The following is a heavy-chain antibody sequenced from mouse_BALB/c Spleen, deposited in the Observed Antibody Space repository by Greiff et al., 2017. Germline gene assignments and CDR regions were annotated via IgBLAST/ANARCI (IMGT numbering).Heavy chain of an antibody. Sequence: EVQLVESGGGLVQPGGSLKLSCAASGFTFSSYGMSWVRQTPDKRLELVATINSNGGSTYYPDSVKGRFTISRDNAKNTLYLQMSSLKSEDTAMYYCAREGYDGAWFAYWGQGTLVTVSA. CDR1: GFTFSSYG. D-gene: IGHD2-14*01. CDR2: INSNGGST. J-gene: IGHJ3*01. CDR3: AREGYDGAWFAY. V-gene: IGHV5-6-3*01.